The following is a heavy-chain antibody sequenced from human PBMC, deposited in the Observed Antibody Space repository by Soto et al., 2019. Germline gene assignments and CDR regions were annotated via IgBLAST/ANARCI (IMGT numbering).Heavy chain of an antibody. D-gene: IGHD1-1*01. CDR1: GFTLSRYT. J-gene: IGHJ4*02. CDR2: LGVSDDR. CDR3: ARFTGIPESAPLEADN. Sequence: EGQLLESGGGLVKAGGSLRLSCAASGFTLSRYTINWVRQAPGKGLEGVSSLGVSDDRFYADSVKGRFTISRDNAKNTLYLELHVLRGEDTAVYYCARFTGIPESAPLEADNWGQGTLVTVSS. V-gene: IGHV3-21*06.